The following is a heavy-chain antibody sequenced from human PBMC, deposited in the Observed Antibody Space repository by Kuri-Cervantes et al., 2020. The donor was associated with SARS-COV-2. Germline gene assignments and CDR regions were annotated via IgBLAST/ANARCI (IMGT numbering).Heavy chain of an antibody. CDR1: GFKFDDYG. D-gene: IGHD1-1*01. CDR2: ISGNGGIR. CDR3: ARENGASSLTRWFDP. Sequence: GGSLRLCCAASGFKFDDYGMSWVRQAPGKGLEWVSGISGNGGIRVHADSVMGRFTISRDNAKNSLYLQMNSLRVEDTALYYCARENGASSLTRWFDPWGQGTLVTVSS. J-gene: IGHJ5*02. V-gene: IGHV3-20*04.